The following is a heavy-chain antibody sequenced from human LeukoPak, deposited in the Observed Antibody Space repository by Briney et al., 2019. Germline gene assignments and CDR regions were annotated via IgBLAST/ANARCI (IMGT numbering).Heavy chain of an antibody. Sequence: SETLSLTCAVSGLSISSGYYWGWIRQPPGKGLEWIGSIYHSGSSNYNPSLRSRVAMSVDTSRNQFSLRPTSVTVADTAVYYCARGSQSFYYDSSGYPFDSWGQGTLVTVSS. CDR3: ARGSQSFYYDSSGYPFDS. CDR1: GLSISSGYY. J-gene: IGHJ4*02. D-gene: IGHD3-22*01. V-gene: IGHV4-38-2*01. CDR2: IYHSGSS.